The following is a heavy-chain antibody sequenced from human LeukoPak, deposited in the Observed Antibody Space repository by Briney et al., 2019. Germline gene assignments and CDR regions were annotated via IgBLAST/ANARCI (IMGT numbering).Heavy chain of an antibody. CDR1: GYSFTSYW. CDR2: ISAYNGNT. Sequence: GESLKISCKGSGYSFTSYWIGWVRQAPGQGLEWMGWISAYNGNTKYAQILQGRVTLTTDTSTSTAYMELRSLRFDDTAVYYCARGGSFGTYWGQGTLVTVSS. J-gene: IGHJ4*02. V-gene: IGHV1-18*04. CDR3: ARGGSFGTY. D-gene: IGHD3-10*01.